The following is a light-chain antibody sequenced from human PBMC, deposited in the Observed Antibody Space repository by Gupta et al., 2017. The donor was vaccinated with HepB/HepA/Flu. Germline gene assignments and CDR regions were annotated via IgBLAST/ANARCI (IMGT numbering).Light chain of an antibody. J-gene: IGLJ1*01. CDR1: RSTIGSND. V-gene: IGLV1-47*01. Sequence: QSVLTQPPSASGTPGQRVTITCSGSRSTIGSNDVYWFKHLPGTAPKLLSYTNNRRPSGAPGRIAASKADTSAFPTTSGLRAEEEAYYYGAAEDASHSGEVFGSGTTLTVL. CDR3: AAEDASHSGEV. CDR2: TNN.